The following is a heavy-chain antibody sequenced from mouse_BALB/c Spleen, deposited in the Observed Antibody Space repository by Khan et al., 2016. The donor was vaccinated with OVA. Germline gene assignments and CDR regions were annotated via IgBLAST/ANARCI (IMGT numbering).Heavy chain of an antibody. Sequence: LEESGAELAKPGASVKMSCKTSGYTFINYWMNWVKQRPGQGLEWIGYINPSTGYTEDNQKFKDKATLTADKSSSTAYMQLSSLTSEDSTVYYCARRGLRWDFDYWGQGTTLTVSS. CDR3: ARRGLRWDFDY. D-gene: IGHD1-1*01. CDR1: GYTFINYW. CDR2: INPSTGYT. J-gene: IGHJ2*01. V-gene: IGHV1-7*01.